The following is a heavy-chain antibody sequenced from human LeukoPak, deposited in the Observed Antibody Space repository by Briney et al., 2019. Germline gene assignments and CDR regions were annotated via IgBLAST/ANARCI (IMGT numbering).Heavy chain of an antibody. CDR3: ARDYCSSTSCLFDY. J-gene: IGHJ4*02. CDR2: INPNSGDT. Sequence: ASVEVSCKASGYTFTDYHMHWVRQAPGQGLEWMGRINPNSGDTNYAQNFQGRVTMTRDTSISTAYMELSRLRSDDTAVYYCARDYCSSTSCLFDYWGQGTLVTVSS. V-gene: IGHV1-2*06. CDR1: GYTFTDYH. D-gene: IGHD2-2*01.